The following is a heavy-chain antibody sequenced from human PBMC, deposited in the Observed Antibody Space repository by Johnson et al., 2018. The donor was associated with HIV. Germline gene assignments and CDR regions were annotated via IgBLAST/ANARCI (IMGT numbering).Heavy chain of an antibody. D-gene: IGHD1-14*01. CDR1: GFTFSSYA. J-gene: IGHJ3*02. V-gene: IGHV3-30*04. CDR2: ISYDGSNK. Sequence: VQLVESGGGVVRPGGSLRLSCAASGFTFSSYAMHWVRQAPGQGLEWVAVISYDGSNKYYADSVKGRFTISRDNSKNTLYQQMNSLRAEDTAVYYCAREFSFTPEAFDIWGQGTMVTVSS. CDR3: AREFSFTPEAFDI.